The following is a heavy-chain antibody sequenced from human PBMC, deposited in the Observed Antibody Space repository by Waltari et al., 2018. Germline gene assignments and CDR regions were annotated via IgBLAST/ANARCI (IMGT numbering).Heavy chain of an antibody. Sequence: QLQLQESGPGLVKPSETLSLTCTVSGGSLSSSSYYWGWIRQPPGKGLEWIGSIYYSGSTYYNPSLKSRVTISVDTSKNQFSLKLSSVTAADTAVYYCARGTVTTERTIDYWGQGTLVTVSS. CDR3: ARGTVTTERTIDY. V-gene: IGHV4-39*07. CDR2: IYYSGST. J-gene: IGHJ4*02. CDR1: GGSLSSSSYY. D-gene: IGHD4-17*01.